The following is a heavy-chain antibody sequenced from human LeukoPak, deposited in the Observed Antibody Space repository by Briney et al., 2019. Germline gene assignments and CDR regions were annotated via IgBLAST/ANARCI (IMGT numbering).Heavy chain of an antibody. J-gene: IGHJ6*02. CDR1: GGSFSGYY. Sequence: SETLSLTCAVYGGSFSGYYWSWIRQPPGKGLEWIGEINHSGSTNYNPSLKSRVTISVDTSKNQFSLKLSSVTAADTAVYYCARQTTVTTDYYYGMDVWGQGTTVTVSS. CDR3: ARQTTVTTDYYYGMDV. V-gene: IGHV4-34*01. D-gene: IGHD4-17*01. CDR2: INHSGST.